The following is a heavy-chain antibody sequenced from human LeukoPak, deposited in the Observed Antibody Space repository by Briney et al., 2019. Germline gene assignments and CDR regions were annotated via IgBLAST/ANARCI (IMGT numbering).Heavy chain of an antibody. CDR2: ISAYNGNT. J-gene: IGHJ4*02. CDR1: GYTFTSYG. V-gene: IGHV1-18*01. Sequence: ASVKVSCKASGYTFTSYGISWVRQAPGQGLEWMGWISAYNGNTNYAQKLQGRVTMTRDTSISTAYMELSRLRSDDTAVYYCARPRIYGDYDDYWGQGTLVTVSS. D-gene: IGHD4-17*01. CDR3: ARPRIYGDYDDY.